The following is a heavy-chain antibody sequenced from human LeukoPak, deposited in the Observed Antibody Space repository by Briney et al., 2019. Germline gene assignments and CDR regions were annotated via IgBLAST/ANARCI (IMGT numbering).Heavy chain of an antibody. CDR3: TRDPTYYLRYGYFDF. D-gene: IGHD3-9*01. CDR1: GFSLTSSA. Sequence: GGSLRLSCAASGFSLTSSAMNWVRQAPGKGLEWVSSINSVSSHIYYANSVRGRFTISRDNAKNSLYLQMRSLTAEDTAVYYCTRDPTYYLRYGYFDFWGQGVLVTVSS. CDR2: INSVSSHI. J-gene: IGHJ4*02. V-gene: IGHV3-21*01.